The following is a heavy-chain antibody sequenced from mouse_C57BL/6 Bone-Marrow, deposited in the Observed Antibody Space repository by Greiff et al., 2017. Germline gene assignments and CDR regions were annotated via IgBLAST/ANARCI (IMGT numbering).Heavy chain of an antibody. D-gene: IGHD2-4*01. CDR1: GFTFSSYA. CDR3: TRGRGITSIYYYAMDY. J-gene: IGHJ4*01. CDR2: ISRGGDYI. V-gene: IGHV5-9-1*02. Sequence: EVKLMESGEGLVKPGGSLKLSCAASGFTFSSYAMSWVRQTPEKRLEWVAYISRGGDYIYYADTVKGRFTISRDNARNTLYLQMSSLKSEDTAMYYCTRGRGITSIYYYAMDYWGQGTSVTVSS.